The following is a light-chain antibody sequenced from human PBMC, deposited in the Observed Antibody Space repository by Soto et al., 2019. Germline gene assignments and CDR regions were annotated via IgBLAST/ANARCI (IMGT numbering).Light chain of an antibody. V-gene: IGLV2-8*01. Sequence: QSALTQPPSASGSPGQSVTISCTGTSSDVGGYNFVSWYQQHPGKAPKLMIYEVSERPSGVPDRFSGSKSGNAASLTVSGLQAEEEDDYYCSSYAAMRTLIFGGGTKLTVL. J-gene: IGLJ2*01. CDR2: EVS. CDR1: SSDVGGYNF. CDR3: SSYAAMRTLI.